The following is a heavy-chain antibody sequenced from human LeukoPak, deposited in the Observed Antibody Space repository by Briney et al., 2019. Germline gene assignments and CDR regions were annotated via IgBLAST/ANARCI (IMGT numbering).Heavy chain of an antibody. Sequence: ALVKVSCKASGYTFTGYGISWVRQAPGQGLEWMGWINPNSGGTNYAQKFQGRVTMTRDTSISTAYMELSRLRSDDTAVYYCARVDTAMVFGYWGQGTLVTVSS. CDR1: GYTFTGYG. CDR3: ARVDTAMVFGY. V-gene: IGHV1-2*02. CDR2: INPNSGGT. D-gene: IGHD5-18*01. J-gene: IGHJ4*02.